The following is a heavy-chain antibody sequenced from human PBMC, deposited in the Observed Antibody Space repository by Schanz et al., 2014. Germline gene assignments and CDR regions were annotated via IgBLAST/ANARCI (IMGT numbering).Heavy chain of an antibody. CDR2: IYGGGST. CDR1: GVSISSFY. V-gene: IGHV4-59*08. Sequence: QVQLQESGPGLVRPSETLSLTCTVSGVSISSFYWSWIRQSPGQGLEYFGYIYGGGSTSYNPSFKSRVTMTFDPSRNAFSRKLSSVTAADTAVYYCARSPGDFPGWFDSWGQGTLVTVSS. CDR3: ARSPGDFPGWFDS. J-gene: IGHJ5*01. D-gene: IGHD4-17*01.